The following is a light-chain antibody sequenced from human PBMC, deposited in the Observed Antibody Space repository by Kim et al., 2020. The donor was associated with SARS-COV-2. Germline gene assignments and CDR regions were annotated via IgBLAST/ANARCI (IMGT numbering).Light chain of an antibody. J-gene: IGLJ1*01. V-gene: IGLV3-19*01. Sequence: ALEQTVKITCQGDSLRSYYASWYQQKPGQAPILVIYGRNNRPSGIPDRFSGSSSVNTASLTITGAQAEDEADYYCNSRDSTGKRWVFGTGTKVTVL. CDR3: NSRDSTGKRWV. CDR1: SLRSYY. CDR2: GRN.